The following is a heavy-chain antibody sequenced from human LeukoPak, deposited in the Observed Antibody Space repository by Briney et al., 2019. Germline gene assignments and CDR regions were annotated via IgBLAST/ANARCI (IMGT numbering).Heavy chain of an antibody. Sequence: GGSLGLSCSASGFTFSYYAMHWVRQPPGKGLEYVSGVSSDGGSTYSADSVKGRFTISRNNSKNTLYLQMSGLRGEDTAVYYCVRALSSTVTTKRKFDDWGQGTLVTVSS. J-gene: IGHJ4*02. V-gene: IGHV3-64D*06. CDR1: GFTFSYYA. D-gene: IGHD4-17*01. CDR2: VSSDGGST. CDR3: VRALSSTVTTKRKFDD.